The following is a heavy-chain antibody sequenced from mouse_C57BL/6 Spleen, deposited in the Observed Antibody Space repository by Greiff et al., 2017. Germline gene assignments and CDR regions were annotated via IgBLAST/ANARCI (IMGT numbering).Heavy chain of an antibody. D-gene: IGHD1-1*01. CDR2: IYPNSGST. CDR1: GYTFTSYW. V-gene: IGHV1-64*01. CDR3: ARSDYCGSSSYAMGC. J-gene: IGHJ4*01. Sequence: QVQLQQPGAELVKPGASVKLSCKASGYTFTSYWMHWVKQRPGQGLEWIGMIYPNSGSTNYNEKFKSKATLTVDKSSSAAYMQLSSLTSEDSAVYYSARSDYCGSSSYAMGCRGPGASVTSAS.